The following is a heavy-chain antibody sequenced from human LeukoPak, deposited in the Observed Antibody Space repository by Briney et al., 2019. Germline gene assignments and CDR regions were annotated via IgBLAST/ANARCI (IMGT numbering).Heavy chain of an antibody. CDR1: GDTFTTYD. J-gene: IGHJ6*03. Sequence: ASVNVSCKASGDTFTTYDINWVRQAPGQGLEWMGWMNPKSGNTVYAQKFQGRVIMTRGTSKSTAYMELSSLRSEDTAVYYCGRAITIFDYYYMDVWGKGSTVTVSS. D-gene: IGHD3-3*01. CDR2: MNPKSGNT. CDR3: GRAITIFDYYYMDV. V-gene: IGHV1-8*01.